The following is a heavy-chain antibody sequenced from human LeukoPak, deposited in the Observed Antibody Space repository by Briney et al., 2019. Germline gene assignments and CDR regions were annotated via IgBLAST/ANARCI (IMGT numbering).Heavy chain of an antibody. Sequence: PGGSLRLSCAAAGFTFSSYGMHWFRQAPGKGLEWGAVIWYDGSNKYYADSVKGRFTISRDNSKNALYLQMNRLRAEDTAVDYCARAPTFVIWGQGTMVTVSS. V-gene: IGHV3-33*01. CDR2: IWYDGSNK. CDR1: GFTFSSYG. J-gene: IGHJ3*02. CDR3: ARAPTFVI.